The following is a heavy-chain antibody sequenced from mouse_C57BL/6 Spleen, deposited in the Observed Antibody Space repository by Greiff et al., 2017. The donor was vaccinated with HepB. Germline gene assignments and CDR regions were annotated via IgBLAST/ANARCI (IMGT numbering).Heavy chain of an antibody. J-gene: IGHJ4*01. D-gene: IGHD2-3*01. CDR3: ARFPDGYYEGAMDY. CDR1: GYSFTGYY. V-gene: IGHV1-42*01. CDR2: INPSTGGT. Sequence: EVKVVESGPELVKPGASVKISCKASGYSFTGYYMNWVKQSPEKSLEWIGEINPSTGGTTYNQKFKAKATLTVDKSSSTAYMQLKSLTSEDSAVYYCARFPDGYYEGAMDYWGQGTSVTVSS.